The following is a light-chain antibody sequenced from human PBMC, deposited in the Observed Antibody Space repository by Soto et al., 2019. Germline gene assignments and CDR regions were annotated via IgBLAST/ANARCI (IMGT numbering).Light chain of an antibody. J-gene: IGKJ1*01. CDR2: GAS. CDR3: QQYDSSPWT. CDR1: QTVGSSF. Sequence: EIVVTQSPGTLSLSPGERASLSCRARQTVGSSFLAWYQQKPGQAPRLLIYGASSRATGIPDRFSGSGSGTDFTLTISILEPEDFAVYYCQQYDSSPWTFGQGTKVEIK. V-gene: IGKV3-20*01.